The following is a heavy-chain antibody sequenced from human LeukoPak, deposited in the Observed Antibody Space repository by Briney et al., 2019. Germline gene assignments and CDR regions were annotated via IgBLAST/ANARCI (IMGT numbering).Heavy chain of an antibody. CDR3: ARDTNWGSTHY. CDR1: GFTFNTYA. Sequence: GGSLRLSCAASGFTFNTYAMHWVRQAPGKGLEWVAVISYDGSNEYYADSVKGRFTISRDNSKNTLYPQMNSLRAEDTAMYYCARDTNWGSTHYWGQGTLVTVSS. D-gene: IGHD7-27*01. J-gene: IGHJ4*02. V-gene: IGHV3-30-3*01. CDR2: ISYDGSNE.